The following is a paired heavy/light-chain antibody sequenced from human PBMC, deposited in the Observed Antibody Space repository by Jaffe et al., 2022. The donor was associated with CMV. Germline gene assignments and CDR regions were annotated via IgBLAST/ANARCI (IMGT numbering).Heavy chain of an antibody. CDR2: ISTSNAYT. D-gene: IGHD1-26*01. J-gene: IGHJ3*02. CDR1: GYTFTRHG. V-gene: IGHV1-18*01. CDR3: VRDRIVGAATPFGFDI. Sequence: QVLLVQSGAEVKKPGASVRVSCTASGYTFTRHGISWVRQAPGQGLEWMGWISTSNAYTNYAQKVQGRVTLTTDTSTTTAYMEVTNLKRDDTAVYYCVRDRIVGAATPFGFDIWGQGTMVTVSS.
Light chain of an antibody. J-gene: IGKJ1*01. CDR3: QQYGFSPWT. CDR2: GAS. Sequence: EIVLTQSPGTLSLSPGERVTLSCRASQSVSSSHLAWYQQKPGQAPRLLIYGASSRATGIPDRFSGSGSGTDFTLTISRLDPEDFAVYYCQQYGFSPWTFGQGTKVGIK. CDR1: QSVSSSH. V-gene: IGKV3-20*01.